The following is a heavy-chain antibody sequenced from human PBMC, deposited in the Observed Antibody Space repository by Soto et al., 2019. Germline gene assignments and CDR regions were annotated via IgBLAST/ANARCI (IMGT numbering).Heavy chain of an antibody. V-gene: IGHV1-18*04. Sequence: QVQLVQSGAEVKKPGASVKVSCKASGYTFTSYAFNWVRQAPGQGLAWMGWISAYSGNTNYAQKFQGRVTMNTDTSTSTAYMELRRLRSDDTAVYYCARDQTVLDYWGQGTLVTVSS. D-gene: IGHD4-17*01. CDR1: GYTFTSYA. J-gene: IGHJ4*02. CDR3: ARDQTVLDY. CDR2: ISAYSGNT.